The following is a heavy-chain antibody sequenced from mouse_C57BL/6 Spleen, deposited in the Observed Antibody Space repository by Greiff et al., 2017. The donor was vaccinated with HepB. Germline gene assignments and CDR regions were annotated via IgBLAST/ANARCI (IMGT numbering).Heavy chain of an antibody. Sequence: QVQLQQPGAELVKPGASVKLSCKASGYTFTSYWMHWVKQRPGQGLEWIGMIHPNSGSTNYNEKFKSKATLTVDKSSSTAYMQLSSLTSEDSAVYYCARCGGLLLDAMDYWGQGTSVTVSS. V-gene: IGHV1-64*01. CDR1: GYTFTSYW. J-gene: IGHJ4*01. CDR2: IHPNSGST. D-gene: IGHD2-1*01. CDR3: ARCGGLLLDAMDY.